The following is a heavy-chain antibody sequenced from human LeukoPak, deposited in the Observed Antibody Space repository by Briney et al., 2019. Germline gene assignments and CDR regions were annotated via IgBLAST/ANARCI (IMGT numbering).Heavy chain of an antibody. CDR2: ISGGGDMT. V-gene: IGHV3-23*01. D-gene: IGHD1-1*01. CDR3: AKATGTLTN. J-gene: IGHJ4*02. CDR1: GFTFSSYA. Sequence: GGSLRLSCAASGFTFSSYAMSWVRQGPGEGLEWVSAISGGGDMTHYTDSVKGRFTISRDNSRSVLYLQMNSLRADDAAIYYCAKATGTLTNWGLGTLVTVSS.